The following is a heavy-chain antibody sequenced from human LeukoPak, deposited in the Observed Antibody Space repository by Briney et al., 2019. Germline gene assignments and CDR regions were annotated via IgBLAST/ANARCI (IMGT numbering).Heavy chain of an antibody. CDR2: INHSGST. CDR1: GGSFRGYY. CDR3: ARVRTRKYYYDSSGLIY. D-gene: IGHD3-22*01. Sequence: KTSETLSLTCAVYGGSFRGYYWSWIRQPPGKGLEWIGEINHSGSTNYNPSLKSRVTISVDTSKNQFSLKLSSVTAADTAVYYCARVRTRKYYYDSSGLIYWGQGTLVTVSS. V-gene: IGHV4-34*01. J-gene: IGHJ4*02.